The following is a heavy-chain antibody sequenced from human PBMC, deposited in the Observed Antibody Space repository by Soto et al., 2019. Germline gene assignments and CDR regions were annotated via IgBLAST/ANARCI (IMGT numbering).Heavy chain of an antibody. Sequence: PSETLSLTCAVYGVSFSGYYWSWIRQPPGKGLEWIGEINHSGSTNYNPSLKSRVTISVDTSKNQFSLKLSSVTAADTAVYYCARCDWNYECDYWGQGTLVPVSS. CDR1: GVSFSGYY. V-gene: IGHV4-34*01. D-gene: IGHD1-7*01. CDR3: ARCDWNYECDY. J-gene: IGHJ4*02. CDR2: INHSGST.